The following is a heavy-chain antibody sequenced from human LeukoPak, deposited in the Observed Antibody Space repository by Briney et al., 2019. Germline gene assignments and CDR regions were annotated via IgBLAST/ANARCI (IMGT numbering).Heavy chain of an antibody. D-gene: IGHD3-16*01. V-gene: IGHV3-7*01. CDR1: GFTFSTYW. CDR3: ARRFHRAADSPIFDY. CDR2: IKQDGSEK. J-gene: IGHJ4*02. Sequence: GGSLRLSCAASGFTFSTYWMSWVRQAPGKGLEWVANIKQDGSEKYYVDSVKGRFTISRDNAKNSLYLQMNSLRAEDTVVYYCARRFHRAADSPIFDYWGQGTLVTVSS.